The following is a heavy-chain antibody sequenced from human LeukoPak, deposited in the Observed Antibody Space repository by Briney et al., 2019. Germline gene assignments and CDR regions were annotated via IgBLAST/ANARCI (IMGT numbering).Heavy chain of an antibody. Sequence: PGRALRLSFWAPGFTLSNYVMARVPQAPAKVLEWVAVISYDGSNKFYADSVKGRFTLPRDNSKNTLYLQMNSLRIENTAVYYCGRGSVGFGELNYWGQGTLLTVSS. CDR2: ISYDGSNK. V-gene: IGHV3-30-3*01. CDR3: GRGSVGFGELNY. CDR1: GFTLSNYV. J-gene: IGHJ4*02. D-gene: IGHD3-10*01.